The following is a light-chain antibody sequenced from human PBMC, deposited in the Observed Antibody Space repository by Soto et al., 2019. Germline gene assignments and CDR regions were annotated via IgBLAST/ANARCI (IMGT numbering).Light chain of an antibody. CDR1: QSVNNN. Sequence: REMMQSPVTLSVSQGERATLSCTASQSVNNNVAWYQQKPGHTPRLLMYGASNRATGIPDRFSGTGSGTDFTLTISRLEPEDFAIYYCQQRQYWPPITFGQGTRLAIK. CDR2: GAS. V-gene: IGKV3D-15*01. J-gene: IGKJ5*01. CDR3: QQRQYWPPIT.